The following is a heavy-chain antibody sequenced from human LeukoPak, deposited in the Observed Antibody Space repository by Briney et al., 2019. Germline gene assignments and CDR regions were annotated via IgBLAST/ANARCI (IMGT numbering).Heavy chain of an antibody. Sequence: GGSLRLSCAASGFTFSSYSMNWVRQAPGKGLEWVSSISSSSSYIYYADSVKGRFTISRDNAKNSLYLQMNSLRAEDTAVYYCARDASTSYYYDSSGYYSAYFDYWGQGTLVTVSS. CDR2: ISSSSSYI. CDR1: GFTFSSYS. V-gene: IGHV3-21*01. D-gene: IGHD3-22*01. CDR3: ARDASTSYYYDSSGYYSAYFDY. J-gene: IGHJ4*02.